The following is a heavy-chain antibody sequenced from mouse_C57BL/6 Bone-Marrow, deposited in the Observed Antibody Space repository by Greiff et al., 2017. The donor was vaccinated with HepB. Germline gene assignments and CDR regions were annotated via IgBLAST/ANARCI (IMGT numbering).Heavy chain of an antibody. D-gene: IGHD2-4*01. Sequence: QVHVKQSGAELARPGASVKLSCKASGYTFTSYGISWVKQRTGKGLEWIGEIEPRSGNTYYNEKFKGKATLTADKSSSTAYMELRSLTSEDSAVYFCAREGGGYDYDGFAYWGQGTLVTVSA. V-gene: IGHV1-81*01. CDR2: IEPRSGNT. J-gene: IGHJ3*01. CDR3: AREGGGYDYDGFAY. CDR1: GYTFTSYG.